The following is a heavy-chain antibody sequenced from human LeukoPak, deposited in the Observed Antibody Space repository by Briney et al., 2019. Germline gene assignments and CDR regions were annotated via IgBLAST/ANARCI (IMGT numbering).Heavy chain of an antibody. V-gene: IGHV3-30-3*01. D-gene: IGHD5-24*01. CDR2: ISYDGSNK. J-gene: IGHJ6*02. CDR1: GFTFSSYA. CDR3: ARGSEEMATIGYYYYGMDV. Sequence: GGSLRLSCAASGFTFSSYAMHWVRQAPGKGLEWVAVISYDGSNKYYADSVKGRFTISRDNSKNTLYLQMNSLRAEDTAVYYCARGSEEMATIGYYYYGMDVWGQGTTVTVSS.